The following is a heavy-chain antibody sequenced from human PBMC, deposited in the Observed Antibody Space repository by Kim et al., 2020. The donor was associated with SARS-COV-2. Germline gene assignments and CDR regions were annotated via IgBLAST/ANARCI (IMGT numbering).Heavy chain of an antibody. V-gene: IGHV3-30*04. CDR3: ARGSGATCSSWCWLDS. D-gene: IGHD2-15*01. J-gene: IGHJ5*01. CDR2: MSEDGKKT. CDR1: PFNA. Sequence: GGSLRLSCKGSPFNAMYWVRQAPGKGLELLALMSEDGKKTFYAASVKGRFTISRDNDNSTLFLQMNSLRPEDTATYYCARGSGATCSSWCWLDSWGQGTLVTVSS.